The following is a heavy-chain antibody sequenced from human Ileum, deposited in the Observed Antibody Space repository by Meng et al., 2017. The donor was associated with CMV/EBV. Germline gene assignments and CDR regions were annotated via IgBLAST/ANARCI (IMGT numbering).Heavy chain of an antibody. CDR1: GFTFSSYW. J-gene: IGHJ4*02. CDR3: ARDTPKQLGHGY. Sequence: GESLKISCAASGFTFSSYWLSWVRQAPGRGLEWVANIKQDGSERLYVDSVKGRFTISRDNAKNALFLQMNSLGAEDTAIYYCARDTPKQLGHGYWGQGTLVTVSS. V-gene: IGHV3-7*01. D-gene: IGHD1-1*01. CDR2: IKQDGSER.